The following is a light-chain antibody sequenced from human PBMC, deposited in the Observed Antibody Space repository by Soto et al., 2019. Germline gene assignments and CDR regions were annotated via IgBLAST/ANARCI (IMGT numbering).Light chain of an antibody. Sequence: QSVLTQPASVSGFPGQSITISCTGTSRDVGGYNYVSWYQQHPGKAPKFMIYDVSNRPSGVSTRFSGSKSGNTASLTISGLQAEDEADYYCNSYTTSNTRQIVFGTGTKVTVL. CDR1: SRDVGGYNY. CDR3: NSYTTSNTRQIV. CDR2: DVS. V-gene: IGLV2-14*01. J-gene: IGLJ1*01.